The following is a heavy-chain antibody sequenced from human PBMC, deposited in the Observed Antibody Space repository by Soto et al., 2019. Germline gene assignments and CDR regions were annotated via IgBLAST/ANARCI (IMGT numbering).Heavy chain of an antibody. V-gene: IGHV3-23*01. CDR3: AKDSDTAMVNFLIDYFDY. CDR2: ISGSGGST. D-gene: IGHD5-18*01. J-gene: IGHJ4*02. CDR1: GFTFSSYA. Sequence: GGSLRLSCAASGFTFSSYAMSWVRQAPGKGLEWVSAISGSGGSTYYADSVKGRFTISRDNSKNTLYLQMNSLRAEDTAVYYCAKDSDTAMVNFLIDYFDYWGQGTLVTVSS.